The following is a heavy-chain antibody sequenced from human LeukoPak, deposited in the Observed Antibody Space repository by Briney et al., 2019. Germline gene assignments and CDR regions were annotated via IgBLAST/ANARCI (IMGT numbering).Heavy chain of an antibody. CDR3: ARATRNCGGGDCYTVPPQKNYGMDV. Sequence: SETLSLTCTVSGGSISSGGYYWSWIRQHPGKGLEWIGYIYYSGSTYYNPSLKSRVTISVDTSKNQFSLKLSSVTAADTAVYYCARATRNCGGGDCYTVPPQKNYGMDVWGQGTTVTVSS. V-gene: IGHV4-31*03. CDR2: IYYSGST. D-gene: IGHD2-21*02. CDR1: GGSISSGGYY. J-gene: IGHJ6*02.